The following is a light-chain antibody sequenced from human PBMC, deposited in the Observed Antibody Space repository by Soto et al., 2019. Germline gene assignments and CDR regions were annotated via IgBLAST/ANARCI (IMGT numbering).Light chain of an antibody. CDR3: SSYTRSRTVI. Sequence: QSALTQPASVSGSPGQSITISCTGTSSDVGGFNYVSWHQQHPGKAPKLIIFGVINRPSGVSDRFSGSKSGNTASLTIFGLQAEDEADYHCSSYTRSRTVIFDGGTKVTVL. CDR2: GVI. J-gene: IGLJ2*01. CDR1: SSDVGGFNY. V-gene: IGLV2-14*03.